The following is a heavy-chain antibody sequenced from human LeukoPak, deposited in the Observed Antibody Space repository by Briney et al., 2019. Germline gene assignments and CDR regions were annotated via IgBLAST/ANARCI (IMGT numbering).Heavy chain of an antibody. Sequence: MTGGSLRLSCVASRFAFSQAWMSWVRQAPGKGLEWVGRIKSESDGGTTDYAAPVKGRFTISRDNSKNTLYLQMNSLSVEDTAVYYCARVGYYASGPFSYFDYWGQGTLVTVSS. CDR2: IKSESDGGTT. D-gene: IGHD3-10*01. CDR1: RFAFSQAW. V-gene: IGHV3-15*01. J-gene: IGHJ4*02. CDR3: ARVGYYASGPFSYFDY.